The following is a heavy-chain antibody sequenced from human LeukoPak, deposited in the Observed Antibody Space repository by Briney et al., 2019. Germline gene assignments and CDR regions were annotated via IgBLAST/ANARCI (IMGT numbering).Heavy chain of an antibody. Sequence: SETLSLTCTVSGGSISTSSYYWGWIRQPPGKGLEWIGSMYYSGSTYYNPSLKSRVTISVDTSKNQFSLKLSSVTAADTAVYYCARGGGGLMDMDVWGKGTTVTVSS. D-gene: IGHD1-26*01. CDR1: GGSISTSSYY. CDR3: ARGGGGLMDMDV. J-gene: IGHJ6*03. V-gene: IGHV4-39*07. CDR2: MYYSGST.